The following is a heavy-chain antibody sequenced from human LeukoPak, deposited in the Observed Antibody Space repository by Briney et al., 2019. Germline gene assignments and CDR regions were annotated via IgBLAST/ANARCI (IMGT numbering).Heavy chain of an antibody. V-gene: IGHV4-38-2*02. CDR3: ARYFFGFRVRTIDY. CDR2: IYHSGST. CDR1: GYSISSGYY. J-gene: IGHJ4*02. D-gene: IGHD2/OR15-2a*01. Sequence: SETLSLTCTVSGYSISSGYYWGWIRQPPGKGLEWIGRIYHSGSTYYNPSLKSRVTISVDTSKNQFSLKLSSVTAADTAVYYCARYFFGFRVRTIDYWGQGTLVTVSS.